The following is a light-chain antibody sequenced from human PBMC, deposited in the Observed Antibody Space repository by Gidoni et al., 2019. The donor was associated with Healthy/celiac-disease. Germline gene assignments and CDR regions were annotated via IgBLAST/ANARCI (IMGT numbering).Light chain of an antibody. CDR3: QQYNSYLIT. Sequence: DIQMTQSPSTLSASVGDRVTITCRASQSISSWMAWYQQKQGKAPKLLIYKASSLESGVPSRFSGSGSGTEFTLTISSLQPDDFATYCCQQYNSYLITFGQGTRLEIK. V-gene: IGKV1-5*03. CDR2: KAS. CDR1: QSISSW. J-gene: IGKJ5*01.